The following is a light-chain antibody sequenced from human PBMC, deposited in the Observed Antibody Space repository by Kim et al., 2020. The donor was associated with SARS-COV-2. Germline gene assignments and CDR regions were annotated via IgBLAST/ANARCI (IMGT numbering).Light chain of an antibody. Sequence: QSALTQPPSASGSPGQSVTVSCTGTSSDVGASNHVSWYQQHPGRAPKLIIYEVNKRPSGVPDRFSGSKSGNTASLTVSGLQADDEADYYCSTSGDESYGGTKFSVLGGAPMVTVL. J-gene: IGLJ1*01. V-gene: IGLV2-8*01. CDR1: SSDVGASNH. CDR2: EVN. CDR3: STSGDESYGGTKFSV.